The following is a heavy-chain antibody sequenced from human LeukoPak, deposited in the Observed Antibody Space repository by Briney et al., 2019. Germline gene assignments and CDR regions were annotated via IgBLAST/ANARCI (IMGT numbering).Heavy chain of an antibody. V-gene: IGHV1-3*01. CDR3: ARVGSSGYYSRVSASGAIDY. J-gene: IGHJ4*02. CDR2: INAGNGNT. Sequence: GASVKVSCKASGYTFTSYAMHWVRQAPGHRLEWMGWINAGNGNTKYSQKFQGRVTITRDTSASTAYMELSSLRSEDTAVYYCARVGSSGYYSRVSASGAIDYWGQGTLVTVSS. CDR1: GYTFTSYA. D-gene: IGHD3-22*01.